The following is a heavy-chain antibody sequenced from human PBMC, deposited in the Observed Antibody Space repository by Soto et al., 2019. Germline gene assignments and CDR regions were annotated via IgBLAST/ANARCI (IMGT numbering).Heavy chain of an antibody. CDR2: IYYSGST. J-gene: IGHJ4*02. Sequence: LSLTCTVSGGSVSSGSYYWSWIRQPPGKGLEWIGYIYYSGSTNYNPSLKSRVTISVDTSKNQFSLKLSSVTAADTAVYYCAANYYDSSGYYSPFDYWGQGTLVTVSS. CDR1: GGSVSSGSYY. CDR3: AANYYDSSGYYSPFDY. V-gene: IGHV4-61*01. D-gene: IGHD3-22*01.